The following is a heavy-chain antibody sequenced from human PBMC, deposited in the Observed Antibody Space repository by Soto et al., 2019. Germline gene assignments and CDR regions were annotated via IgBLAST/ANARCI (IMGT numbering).Heavy chain of an antibody. D-gene: IGHD2-15*01. J-gene: IGHJ6*02. CDR3: APLSVSLSGPYGIHV. CDR1: GYSVTSSDYY. CDR2: MFYSGLT. Sequence: SETLSLTCSVSGYSVTSSDYYWAWIRQPPGKGLEGIGSMFYSGLTYYNPSLKSRVTLSVDTSKNHVSVRLNSVTAADTAVYYCAPLSVSLSGPYGIHVWGQGTTVTVSS. V-gene: IGHV4-39*01.